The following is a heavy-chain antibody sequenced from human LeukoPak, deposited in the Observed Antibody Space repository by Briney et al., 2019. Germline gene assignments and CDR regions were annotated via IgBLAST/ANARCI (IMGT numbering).Heavy chain of an antibody. CDR2: ISYDGSNK. CDR3: ARGYYYGSGSYYSFDY. V-gene: IGHV3-30*14. CDR1: GFTFSSYA. Sequence: PGRSLRLSCAASGFTFSSYAMHWVRQAPGKGLEWVAVISYDGSNKYYADSVKGRFTISRDNSKNTLYLQMNSLRAEDTAVYYCARGYYYGSGSYYSFDYWGQGTLVTVSS. J-gene: IGHJ4*02. D-gene: IGHD3-10*01.